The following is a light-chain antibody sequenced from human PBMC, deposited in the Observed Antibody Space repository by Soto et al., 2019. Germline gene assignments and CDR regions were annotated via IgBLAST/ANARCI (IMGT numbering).Light chain of an antibody. CDR1: QSVSSSY. Sequence: EIVLTQSPGTQSLSPGERATLSCTASQSVSSSYLAWYQQKPGQAPRLLIYGASSRATGIPDRFSGSGSGTDFTLTISRLEPEDFAVYYCQQYGSSPLLTFGGGTKVEIK. CDR2: GAS. CDR3: QQYGSSPLLT. J-gene: IGKJ4*01. V-gene: IGKV3-20*01.